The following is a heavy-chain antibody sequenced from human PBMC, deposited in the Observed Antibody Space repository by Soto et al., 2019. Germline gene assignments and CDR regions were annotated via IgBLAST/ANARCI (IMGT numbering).Heavy chain of an antibody. CDR3: ASKAACGGDCYAFDS. D-gene: IGHD2-21*02. V-gene: IGHV1-69*06. CDR1: GGIFSSNT. Sequence: QVYLVQSGAEVKKPGSSVKISCKASGGIFSSNTINWVRQAAGQGLEWMGGIIPLFGPANYAEKFQGRVTITADKSTKTEYMELTSLRSEDTAVYYCASKAACGGDCYAFDSWGQGTLVTVSS. J-gene: IGHJ4*02. CDR2: IIPLFGPA.